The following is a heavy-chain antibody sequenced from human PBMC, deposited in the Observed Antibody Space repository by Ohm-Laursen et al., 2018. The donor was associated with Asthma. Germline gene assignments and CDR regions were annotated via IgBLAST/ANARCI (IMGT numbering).Heavy chain of an antibody. V-gene: IGHV4-61*01. Sequence: SETLPLTCAVSGASVGDSTWSWSWVRQPPGRELEFIAYMSYRGGINYNPSLQSRVTLSIDTSKNQVSLRLSSVTAADTAVYFCARLDWAQSMFDAWGQGSLVTVSS. CDR3: ARLDWAQSMFDA. CDR2: MSYRGGI. CDR1: GASVGDSTWS. D-gene: IGHD3-9*01. J-gene: IGHJ5*02.